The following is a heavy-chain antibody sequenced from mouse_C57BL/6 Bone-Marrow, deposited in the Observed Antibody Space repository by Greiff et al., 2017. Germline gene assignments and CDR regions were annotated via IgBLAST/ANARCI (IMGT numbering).Heavy chain of an antibody. J-gene: IGHJ1*03. Sequence: QVQLKQPGAELVKPGASVKMSCKASGYTFTSYWITWVKQRPGQGLEWIGDIYPGSGSTNYNEKFKSKATLTVDTSSSTAYMQLSSLTSEDSAVYYCARAGNYGNYLYWYVDVWGTGTTVTVSS. D-gene: IGHD2-1*01. CDR3: ARAGNYGNYLYWYVDV. V-gene: IGHV1-55*01. CDR2: IYPGSGST. CDR1: GYTFTSYW.